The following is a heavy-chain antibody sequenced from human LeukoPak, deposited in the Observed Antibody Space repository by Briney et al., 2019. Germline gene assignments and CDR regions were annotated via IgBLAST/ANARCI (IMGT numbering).Heavy chain of an antibody. CDR3: ARDLGYSSSWYRPYYYYYGMDV. CDR2: ISAYNGNA. Sequence: ASVKVSCKASGYTFTIYGISWVRQAPGQGLEWMGWISAYNGNANYAQKLQGRVTMTTDTSTSTAYMELRSLRSDDTAVYYCARDLGYSSSWYRPYYYYYGMDVWGQGTTVTVSS. D-gene: IGHD6-13*01. CDR1: GYTFTIYG. V-gene: IGHV1-18*01. J-gene: IGHJ6*02.